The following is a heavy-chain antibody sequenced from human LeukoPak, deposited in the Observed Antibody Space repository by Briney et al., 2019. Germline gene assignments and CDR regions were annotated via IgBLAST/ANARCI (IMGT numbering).Heavy chain of an antibody. Sequence: KTGGSLRLSCAASGFTFSSYAMNWVRQAPGKGLEWVSYISSSSNTIYYEDSVKGRFTISRDNAKNSLYLQMNSLRAEDTAVYYCARDDSSGYYYRLMGYWGQGTLVTVSS. CDR3: ARDDSSGYYYRLMGY. CDR1: GFTFSSYA. J-gene: IGHJ4*02. D-gene: IGHD3-22*01. CDR2: ISSSSNTI. V-gene: IGHV3-48*04.